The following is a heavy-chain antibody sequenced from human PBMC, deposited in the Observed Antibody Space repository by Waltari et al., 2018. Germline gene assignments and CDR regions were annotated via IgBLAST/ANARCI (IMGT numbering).Heavy chain of an antibody. CDR1: GFTFSSSG. J-gene: IGHJ4*02. D-gene: IGHD5-18*01. Sequence: QVQLVESGGGVVQPGRSLRLSCAASGFTFSSSGMHWVRQAPGKGLEWVAVIWYDGSNKYYADSVKGRFTISRDNSKNTLYLQMNSLRAEDTAMYYCAKDRLDTAMALDYWGQGTLVTVSS. CDR2: IWYDGSNK. CDR3: AKDRLDTAMALDY. V-gene: IGHV3-30*18.